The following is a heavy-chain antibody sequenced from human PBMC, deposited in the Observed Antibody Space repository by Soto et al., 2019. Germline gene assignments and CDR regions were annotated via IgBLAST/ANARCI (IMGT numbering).Heavy chain of an antibody. J-gene: IGHJ4*02. Sequence: GGSLRLSCAASGFTFISCVMHLVLQAPCKGLEWVAHISYDGNNKYYADSVKGRFTISRDNFKNTLYLQMSSLRADDTAVYYCARDPREYYFDYWGQGTLVTVSS. CDR3: ARDPREYYFDY. CDR2: ISYDGNNK. CDR1: GFTFISCV. V-gene: IGHV3-30-3*01.